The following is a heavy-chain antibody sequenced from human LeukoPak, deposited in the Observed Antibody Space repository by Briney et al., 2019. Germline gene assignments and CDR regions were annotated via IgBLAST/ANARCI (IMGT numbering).Heavy chain of an antibody. CDR2: INPNSGGT. J-gene: IGHJ4*02. Sequence: ASVKVSCKASGYTFTGYYMHWVRQAPGQGLEWMGWINPNSGGTNYAQKFQGRVTMTRDTSISTAYVELSRLRSDDTAVYYCARNLDSGNEIDYWGQGTLVTVSS. CDR3: ARNLDSGNEIDY. D-gene: IGHD3-10*01. V-gene: IGHV1-2*02. CDR1: GYTFTGYY.